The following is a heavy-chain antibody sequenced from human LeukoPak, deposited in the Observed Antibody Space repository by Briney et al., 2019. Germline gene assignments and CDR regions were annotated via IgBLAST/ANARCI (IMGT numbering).Heavy chain of an antibody. Sequence: GGSLRLSCAASGFTFSSSDMHWVRQAPGKGLEWVAVISYGATNKYYADSVKGRFTLSRDNSKNTLYLQTNTLRDEDTAVYYCAKASSNYFYYFEYWGQGTLVTVSS. CDR2: ISYGATNK. D-gene: IGHD2/OR15-2a*01. CDR3: AKASSNYFYYFEY. J-gene: IGHJ4*02. CDR1: GFTFSSSD. V-gene: IGHV3-30*18.